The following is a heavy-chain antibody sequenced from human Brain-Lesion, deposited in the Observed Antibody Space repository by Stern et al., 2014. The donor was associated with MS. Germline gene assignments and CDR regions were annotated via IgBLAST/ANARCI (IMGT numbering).Heavy chain of an antibody. Sequence: EVQLVEYGGGLVQPGGSQRLSCAASGFSFSSYWMTWVRQAPGRGPEWVANIKQDGSEKYYVDSVKGRFTISRDNAKNSLYLQMHSLRDEDTAVYYCARDCGVGNCAGARGYSYYYGLDVWGQGTTVTVSS. D-gene: IGHD2-8*02. CDR2: IKQDGSEK. CDR1: GFSFSSYW. J-gene: IGHJ6*02. CDR3: ARDCGVGNCAGARGYSYYYGLDV. V-gene: IGHV3-7*01.